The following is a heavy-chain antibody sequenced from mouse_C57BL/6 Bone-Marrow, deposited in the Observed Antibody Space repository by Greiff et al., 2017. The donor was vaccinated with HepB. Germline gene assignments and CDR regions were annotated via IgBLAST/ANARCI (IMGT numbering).Heavy chain of an antibody. D-gene: IGHD1-1*01. J-gene: IGHJ1*03. CDR3: TRSTYYGSSLWYFDV. CDR1: GFTFSSYA. CDR2: ISSGGDYI. Sequence: EVKVVESGEGLVKPGGSLKLSCAASGFTFSSYAMSWVRQTPEKRLEWVAYISSGGDYIYYADTVKGRFTISRDNARNTLYLQMSSLKSEDTAMYYCTRSTYYGSSLWYFDVWGTGTTVTVSS. V-gene: IGHV5-9-1*02.